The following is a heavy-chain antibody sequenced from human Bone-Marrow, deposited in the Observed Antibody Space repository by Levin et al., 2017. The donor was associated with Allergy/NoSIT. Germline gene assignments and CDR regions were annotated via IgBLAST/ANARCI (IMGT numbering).Heavy chain of an antibody. CDR3: VRHDSYHDTYHFDN. J-gene: IGHJ4*02. CDR1: GFRFSSFW. Sequence: KHGESLKISCQASGFRFSSFWIGWVRQMPGKGLEWMGMIFPSDSDVRYSPSFRGHVTFSVDTSIDTAYLQWTSLKATDTAIYYCVRHDSYHDTYHFDNWGQGTLVTVSS. V-gene: IGHV5-51*01. CDR2: IFPSDSDV. D-gene: IGHD3-16*02.